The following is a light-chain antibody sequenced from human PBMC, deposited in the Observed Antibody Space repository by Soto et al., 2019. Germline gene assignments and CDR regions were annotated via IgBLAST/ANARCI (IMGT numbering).Light chain of an antibody. J-gene: IGKJ2*01. V-gene: IGKV3-11*01. CDR2: DAS. CDR1: QTXRTX. Sequence: EIVLTQSPATLSLSPXXXXXXXXXASQTXRTXLAWYQQKPGQGPRLLIYDASNRATGIPARFSGSGSGTDFTLTISSLEPEDFTLYYCQQRSNWPPEYTFGQGTRLEIK. CDR3: QQRSNWPPEYT.